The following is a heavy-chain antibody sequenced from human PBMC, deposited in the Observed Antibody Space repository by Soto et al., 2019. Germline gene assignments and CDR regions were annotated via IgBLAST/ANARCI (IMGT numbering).Heavy chain of an antibody. D-gene: IGHD3-22*01. CDR1: GFTFSSYS. V-gene: IGHV3-48*02. CDR2: ISSSSSTI. Sequence: EVQLVESGGGLVQPGGSLRLSCAASGFTFSSYSMNWVRQAPGKGLEWVSYISSSSSTIYYADSVKGRFTISRDNAKNSLYLQMNSLRDEDTAVYYCARAPLGSSGYYLPSSDYWGQGTLVTVSS. CDR3: ARAPLGSSGYYLPSSDY. J-gene: IGHJ4*02.